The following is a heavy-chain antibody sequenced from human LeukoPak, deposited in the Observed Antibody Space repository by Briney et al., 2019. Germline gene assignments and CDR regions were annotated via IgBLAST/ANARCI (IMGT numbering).Heavy chain of an antibody. CDR1: GYTFTSYD. V-gene: IGHV1-8*01. J-gene: IGHJ4*02. CDR2: MNPNSGNT. D-gene: IGHD3-22*01. Sequence: GASVKVSCKASGYTFTSYDINWVRQATGQGLEWMGWMNPNSGNTGYAQKFQGRVTMTTDTSTSTAYMELRSLRSDDTAVYYCARGKQDLVVVNPEESYYFDYWGQGTLVTVSS. CDR3: ARGKQDLVVVNPEESYYFDY.